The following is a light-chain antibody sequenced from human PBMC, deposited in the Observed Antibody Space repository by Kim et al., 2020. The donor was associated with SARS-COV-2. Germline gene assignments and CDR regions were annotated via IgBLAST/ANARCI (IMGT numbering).Light chain of an antibody. CDR3: QIYNWSPPNT. Sequence: SPVNRGTLSYRASQPLRDHAVAWYQHTPGQAASILIYSASSRARGVPDRCRGSGSGTDYTLTIDRLEPEDYAVYYCQIYNWSPPNTFGQGTKLEI. J-gene: IGKJ2*01. V-gene: IGKV3-20*01. CDR2: SAS. CDR1: QPLRDHA.